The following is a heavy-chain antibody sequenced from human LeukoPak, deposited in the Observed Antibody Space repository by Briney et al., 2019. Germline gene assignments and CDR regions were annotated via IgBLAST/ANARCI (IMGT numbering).Heavy chain of an antibody. CDR2: IYYSGST. V-gene: IGHV4-39*07. CDR3: ARVAYSSSWYRVGDYFDY. D-gene: IGHD6-13*01. CDR1: GGSISSSSYY. J-gene: IGHJ4*02. Sequence: PSETLSLTCTVSGGSISSSSYYWGWIRQPPGKGLEWIGSIYYSGSTYYNPSLKSRVTISVDTSKNQFSLKLSSVTAADTAVYYCARVAYSSSWYRVGDYFDYWGQGTLVTVSS.